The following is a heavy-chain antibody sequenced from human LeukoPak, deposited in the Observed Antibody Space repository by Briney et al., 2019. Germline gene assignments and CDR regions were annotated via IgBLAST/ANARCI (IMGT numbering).Heavy chain of an antibody. D-gene: IGHD6-13*01. Sequence: PSETLSLTCTVSGGSISSYYWSWIRQHPGKGLEWIGYIYYSGSTYYNPSLKSRVTISVDTSKNQFSLKLSSVTAADTAVYYCARDSGAAAGIALFDYWGQGTLVTVSS. CDR2: IYYSGST. CDR3: ARDSGAAAGIALFDY. CDR1: GGSISSYY. J-gene: IGHJ4*02. V-gene: IGHV4-59*06.